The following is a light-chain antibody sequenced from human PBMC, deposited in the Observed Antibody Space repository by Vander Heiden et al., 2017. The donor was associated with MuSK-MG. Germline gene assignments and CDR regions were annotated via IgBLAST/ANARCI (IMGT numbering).Light chain of an antibody. V-gene: IGKV3-15*01. CDR1: QSVSSN. CDR2: GAS. Sequence: EIVMTQSPATLSVSPGERATLSCRASQSVSSNLAWYQQKPGQAPRRLICGASTRATGIPARFSGSGSGTEFTLTIRSLQSEDFAVYYCQQYNNWPRTFGQGTKVEIK. CDR3: QQYNNWPRT. J-gene: IGKJ1*01.